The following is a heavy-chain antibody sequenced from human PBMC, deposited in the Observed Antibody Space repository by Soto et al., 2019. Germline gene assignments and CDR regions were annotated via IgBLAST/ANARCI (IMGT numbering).Heavy chain of an antibody. D-gene: IGHD2-2*01. J-gene: IGHJ4*02. CDR3: ARDRSCSSASCYEMGGFEY. Sequence: GGSLRRSCAASELTFSSYAMHWFRQAPGKGLECVSGISSDGGSTYYANSVKGRFTISRDNSKNTLYLQMGSLRAEDMAVYFCARDRSCSSASCYEMGGFEYWSRGTLVTVSS. CDR1: ELTFSSYA. V-gene: IGHV3-64*01. CDR2: ISSDGGST.